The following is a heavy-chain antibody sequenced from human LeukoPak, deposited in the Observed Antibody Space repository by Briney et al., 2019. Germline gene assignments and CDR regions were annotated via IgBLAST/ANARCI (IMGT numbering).Heavy chain of an antibody. CDR1: GGSFSGYY. Sequence: NSSETLSLTCAVYGGSFSGYYWSWIRQPPGKGLEWIGGINHSGSTNYNPSLKSRVTISVDTSKNQFSLKLSSVTAADTAVYYCARGPCSGGSCEGVELGYFDYWGQGTLVTVSS. D-gene: IGHD2-15*01. V-gene: IGHV4-34*01. CDR2: INHSGST. CDR3: ARGPCSGGSCEGVELGYFDY. J-gene: IGHJ4*02.